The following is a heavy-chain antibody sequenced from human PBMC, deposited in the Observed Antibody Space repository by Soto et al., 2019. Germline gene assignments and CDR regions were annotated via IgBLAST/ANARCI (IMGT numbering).Heavy chain of an antibody. CDR1: GFTFKNYD. V-gene: IGHV3-23*01. D-gene: IGHD3-10*01. CDR2: ISGSGAIT. Sequence: EVQLLESGGGLVQPGGSLRLSCVAFGFTFKNYDMRWVRQAPGKGLEWVSGISGSGAITYYADSVKGRFSISRDNSKNTLYLQLNSLRAEDTAIYYCAKDRQFRSYYESAGHYNNWGQGTLVTVSS. CDR3: AKDRQFRSYYESAGHYNN. J-gene: IGHJ4*02.